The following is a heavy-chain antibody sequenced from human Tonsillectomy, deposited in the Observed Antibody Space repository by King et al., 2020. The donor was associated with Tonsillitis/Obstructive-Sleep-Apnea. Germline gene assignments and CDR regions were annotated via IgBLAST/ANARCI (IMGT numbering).Heavy chain of an antibody. Sequence: VQLVESGGGLIQPGGSLRLSCAASGFTINNNYMSWVRQAPGKGLEWVSVIYSDGTTYYADSVKGRFTISRDNSKNTLYLQMNSLRADDTAVYYCAKEPGYGLGTDYEGYWGQGTLVTVSS. J-gene: IGHJ4*02. V-gene: IGHV3-53*01. CDR2: IYSDGTT. CDR1: GFTINNNY. D-gene: IGHD3-10*01. CDR3: AKEPGYGLGTDYEGY.